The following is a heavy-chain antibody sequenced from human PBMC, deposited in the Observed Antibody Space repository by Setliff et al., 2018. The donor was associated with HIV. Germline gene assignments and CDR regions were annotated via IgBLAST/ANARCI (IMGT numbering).Heavy chain of an antibody. J-gene: IGHJ5*02. CDR3: AIRADGLKGDP. Sequence: PSETLSLTCTVSGGSISSGDYYWSWIRQPPGKGLEWIGYIYYSGSTYYNPSLKSRVTISVDTSKNQFSLKLSSVTAADTAVYYCAIRADGLKGDPWGQGTLVTVSS. CDR1: GGSISSGDYY. V-gene: IGHV4-30-4*08. CDR2: IYYSGST.